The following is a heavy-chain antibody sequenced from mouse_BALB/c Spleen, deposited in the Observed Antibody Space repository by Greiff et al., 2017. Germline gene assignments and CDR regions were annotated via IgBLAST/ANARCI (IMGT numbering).Heavy chain of an antibody. D-gene: IGHD1-1*01. CDR1: GYSITSDYA. CDR2: ISYSGST. J-gene: IGHJ2*01. CDR3: ARDAVVAPYFDY. V-gene: IGHV3-2*02. Sequence: DVKLVESGPGLVKPSQSLSLTCTVTGYSITSDYAWNWIRQFPGNKLEWMGYISYSGSTSYNPSLKSRISITRDTSKNQFFLQLNSVTTEDTATYYCARDAVVAPYFDYWGQGTTLTVSS.